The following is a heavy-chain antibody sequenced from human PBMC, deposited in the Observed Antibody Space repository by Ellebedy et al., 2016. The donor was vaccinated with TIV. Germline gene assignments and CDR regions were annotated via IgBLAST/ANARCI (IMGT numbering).Heavy chain of an antibody. D-gene: IGHD1-7*01. Sequence: GESLKISCAASGFSFSDYTMHWVRQAPGKGLEWVAVISHHEINRYYADSVKGRFTISRDNSKNTLYLQMNSLRGEGTAVYYCARGNYGPDYWGKGTLVTVSS. CDR1: GFSFSDYT. CDR2: ISHHEINR. V-gene: IGHV3-30*04. J-gene: IGHJ4*02. CDR3: ARGNYGPDY.